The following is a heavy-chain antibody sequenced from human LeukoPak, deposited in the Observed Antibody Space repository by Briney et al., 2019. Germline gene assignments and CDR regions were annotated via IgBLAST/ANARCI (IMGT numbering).Heavy chain of an antibody. Sequence: PGGSLRLSCAASGFTFSSYGMSWVRQAPGKGLEWVSPISGRGGSTYYADSVKGRFTISRDNSKNTLYLQMNSLRAEDTAVYYCADYYVSGSYYSPPEYFDYWGQGTLVSVPS. CDR3: ADYYVSGSYYSPPEYFDY. J-gene: IGHJ4*02. V-gene: IGHV3-23*01. CDR1: GFTFSSYG. D-gene: IGHD3-10*01. CDR2: ISGRGGST.